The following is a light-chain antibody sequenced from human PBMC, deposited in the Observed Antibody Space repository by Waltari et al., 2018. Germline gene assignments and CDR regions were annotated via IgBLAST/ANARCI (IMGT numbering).Light chain of an antibody. CDR3: QKYVNLPAT. V-gene: IGKV3-20*01. Sequence: EIVLTQSPGTLSLSPGERATLSCRASQSVGKYLVWYQQKPGQAPRLLIYDASTRATGIPDRFSGSGSGTDFSLTISRLEPEDFAGYYCQKYVNLPATFGQGTRVEIK. CDR2: DAS. CDR1: QSVGKY. J-gene: IGKJ1*01.